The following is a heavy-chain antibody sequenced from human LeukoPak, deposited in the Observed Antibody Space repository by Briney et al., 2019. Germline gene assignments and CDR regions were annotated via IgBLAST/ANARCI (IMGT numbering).Heavy chain of an antibody. D-gene: IGHD6-13*01. CDR1: GYTFTSYG. CDR3: ARDQGYSSHTDY. V-gene: IGHV1-18*01. CDR2: ISAYNGNI. J-gene: IGHJ4*02. Sequence: ASVKVSCKASGYTFTSYGISWVRQAPGQGLEWMGWISAYNGNINYAQKLQGRVTMTTDTSTSTAHMELRSLRSDDTAVYYCARDQGYSSHTDYWGQGTLVIVSS.